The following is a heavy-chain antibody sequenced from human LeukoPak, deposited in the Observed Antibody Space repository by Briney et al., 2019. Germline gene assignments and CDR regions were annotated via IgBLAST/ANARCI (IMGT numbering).Heavy chain of an antibody. Sequence: ASVKVSCKASGYTFTSYGISWVRQAPGQGLEWMGWINPNSGGTNYAQKFQGRVTMTRDTSISTAYMELSRLRSDDTAVYYCARGPFRWLELGTFDYWGQGTLVTVSS. CDR3: ARGPFRWLELGTFDY. CDR1: GYTFTSYG. J-gene: IGHJ4*02. CDR2: INPNSGGT. D-gene: IGHD5-24*01. V-gene: IGHV1-2*02.